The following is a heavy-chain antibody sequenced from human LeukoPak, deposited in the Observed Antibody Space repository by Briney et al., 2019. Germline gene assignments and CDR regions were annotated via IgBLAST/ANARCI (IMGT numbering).Heavy chain of an antibody. CDR2: ISAYNGNT. CDR3: ARGRLWFGELEAGSLGY. CDR1: GYTFTSYG. Sequence: ASVKVSCKASGYTFTSYGISWVRQVPGQGLEWMGWISAYNGNTNYAQKLQGRVTMTTDTSTSTAYMELRSLRSDDTAVYYCARGRLWFGELEAGSLGYWGQGTLVTVSS. V-gene: IGHV1-18*01. J-gene: IGHJ4*02. D-gene: IGHD3-10*01.